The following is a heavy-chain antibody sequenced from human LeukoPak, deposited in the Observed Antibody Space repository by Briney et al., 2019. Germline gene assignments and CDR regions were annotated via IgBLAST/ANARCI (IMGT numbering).Heavy chain of an antibody. CDR2: INHSGST. CDR3: ARMMYGNGWNRYYFDY. CDR1: GGSFSGYY. D-gene: IGHD6-19*01. J-gene: IGHJ4*02. Sequence: SETLSLTCAVYGGSFSGYYWSWIRQPPGKGLEWIGEINHSGSTNYNPSLKSRVTISVDPSKNQFSLRVTSATAADTAVYYCARMMYGNGWNRYYFDYWGQGTLVTVSS. V-gene: IGHV4-34*01.